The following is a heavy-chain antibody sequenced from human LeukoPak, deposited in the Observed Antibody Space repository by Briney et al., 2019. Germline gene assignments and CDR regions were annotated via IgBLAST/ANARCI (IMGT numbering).Heavy chain of an antibody. CDR2: ISSSGSTI. CDR1: GFTFSSYS. V-gene: IGHV3-48*04. CDR3: ARCFGYSNGWHYNYYYMDV. J-gene: IGHJ6*03. D-gene: IGHD6-19*01. Sequence: GGSLRLSCAASGFTFSSYSMNWVRQAPGKGLEWVSYISSSGSTIYYADSVKGRFTISRDNAKNSLYLQMNSLRAEDTAVYYCARCFGYSNGWHYNYYYMDVWGRGTTVTVSS.